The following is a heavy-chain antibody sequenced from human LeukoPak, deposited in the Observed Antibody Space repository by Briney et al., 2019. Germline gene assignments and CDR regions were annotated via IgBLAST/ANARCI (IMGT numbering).Heavy chain of an antibody. CDR1: GFTFSSYS. D-gene: IGHD6-13*01. J-gene: IGHJ4*02. CDR2: ISSSSSYI. CDR3: ASYSDPIPAAGTGFDY. V-gene: IGHV3-21*01. Sequence: GGSLRLSCAASGFTFSSYSMNWVRQAPGKGLEWVSSISSSSSYIYYADSVKGRFTISRDNAKNSLYLQMNSLRAEDTAVYYCASYSDPIPAAGTGFDYRGQGTLVTVSS.